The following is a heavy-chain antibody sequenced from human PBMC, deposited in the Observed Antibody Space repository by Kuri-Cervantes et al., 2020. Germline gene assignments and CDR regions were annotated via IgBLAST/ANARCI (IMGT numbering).Heavy chain of an antibody. CDR1: GLTVSSNY. V-gene: IGHV3-53*01. J-gene: IGHJ4*02. Sequence: TCAASGLTVSSNYMSWVRQAPGKGLEWVSVIYSGGSTYYADSVKGRFTISRDNAKNSLYLQMNSLRAEDTAVYYCARDPAPLSASGDYWGQGTLVTVSS. CDR3: ARDPAPLSASGDY. CDR2: IYSGGST. D-gene: IGHD3-10*01.